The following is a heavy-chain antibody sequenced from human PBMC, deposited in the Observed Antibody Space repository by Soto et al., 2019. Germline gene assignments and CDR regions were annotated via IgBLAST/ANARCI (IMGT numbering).Heavy chain of an antibody. D-gene: IGHD1-26*01. CDR1: GFTFSSYA. Sequence: QSVGSLRLSCAASGFTFSSYAMHWVRQAPGKGLEWVAVISYDGSNKYYADSVKGRFTISRDNSKNTLYLQMNSLRAEDTAVYYCARDGAYYYYYGMHVWGPGTTLTVS. CDR2: ISYDGSNK. J-gene: IGHJ6*02. V-gene: IGHV3-30-3*01. CDR3: ARDGAYYYYYGMHV.